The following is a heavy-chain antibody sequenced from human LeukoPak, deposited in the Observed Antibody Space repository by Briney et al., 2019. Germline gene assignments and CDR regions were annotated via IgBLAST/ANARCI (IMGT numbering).Heavy chain of an antibody. CDR2: IYYSGST. Sequence: PSETLSLTCTVSGGSISSYYWSWIRQPPGKGLEWIGYIYYSGSTNYNPSLKSRVTISVDTSKNQFSLKLSSVTAADTAVYYCARGALWFGELSPFDYWGQGTLVTVSS. D-gene: IGHD3-10*01. V-gene: IGHV4-59*01. J-gene: IGHJ4*02. CDR3: ARGALWFGELSPFDY. CDR1: GGSISSYY.